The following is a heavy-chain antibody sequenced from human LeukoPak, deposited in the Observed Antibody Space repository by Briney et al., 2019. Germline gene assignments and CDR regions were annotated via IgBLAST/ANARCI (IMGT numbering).Heavy chain of an antibody. D-gene: IGHD4-17*01. V-gene: IGHV3-33*01. CDR1: GFTFSSYG. CDR2: IWYDGSNK. CDR3: ARDALRYGDYWYYFDY. Sequence: PGGSLRLSCAASGFTFSSYGMHWVRQAPGKGLEWVAVIWYDGSNKYYADSVKGRFTISRDNSKNTLYLQMNSLRAEDTAVYYCARDALRYGDYWYYFDYWGQGTLVTVSS. J-gene: IGHJ4*02.